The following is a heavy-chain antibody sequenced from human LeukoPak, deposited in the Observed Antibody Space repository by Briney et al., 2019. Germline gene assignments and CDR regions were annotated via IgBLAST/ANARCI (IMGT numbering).Heavy chain of an antibody. CDR1: GGSFSGYY. V-gene: IGHV4-34*01. CDR3: ARGVDLLRYFDENWFDP. J-gene: IGHJ5*02. Sequence: SETLSLTCAVYGGSFSGYYWSWIRQPPGKGLEWIGEINHSGSTNYNPSLKSRVTISVDTSKNKFSLKLSSVTAADTAVYYCARGVDLLRYFDENWFDPWGQGTLVTVSS. D-gene: IGHD3-9*01. CDR2: INHSGST.